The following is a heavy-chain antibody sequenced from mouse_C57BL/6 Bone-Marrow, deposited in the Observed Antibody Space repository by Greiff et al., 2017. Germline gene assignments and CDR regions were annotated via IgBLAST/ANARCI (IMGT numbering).Heavy chain of an antibody. CDR3: AATVAHWYFDV. CDR1: GFTFSDYG. J-gene: IGHJ1*03. D-gene: IGHD1-1*01. Sequence: EVQRVESGGGLVKPGGSLKLSCAASGFTFSDYGMHWVRQAPEKGLEWVAYISSGSSTIYYADTVKGRFTISRDNAKKTLFLQMTSLRSEDTAMYYCAATVAHWYFDVWGTGTTVTVSS. CDR2: ISSGSSTI. V-gene: IGHV5-17*01.